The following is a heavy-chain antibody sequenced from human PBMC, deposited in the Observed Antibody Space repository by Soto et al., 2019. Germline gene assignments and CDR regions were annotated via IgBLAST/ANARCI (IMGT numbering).Heavy chain of an antibody. V-gene: IGHV4-30-2*01. D-gene: IGHD3-22*01. J-gene: IGHJ3*02. Sequence: QLQLQESGSGLVKPSQTLSLTCAVSGGSISSGGYSWSWIRQPPGKGLEWIGYIYHSGSTYYNPSLKSRVNISVDRSKTQFSLKLSSVTAADTAVYYCARGGYYDSSGNAFDIWGQGTMVTVSS. CDR2: IYHSGST. CDR3: ARGGYYDSSGNAFDI. CDR1: GGSISSGGYS.